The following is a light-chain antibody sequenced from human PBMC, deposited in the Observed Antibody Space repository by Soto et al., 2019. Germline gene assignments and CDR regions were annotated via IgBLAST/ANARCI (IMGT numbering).Light chain of an antibody. J-gene: IGLJ3*02. V-gene: IGLV2-11*01. CDR1: SSDVGGYNY. CDR2: DVT. CDR3: CSYAGSYSWV. Sequence: HSALTQPRSVSGSPGQSVTISCTGTSSDVGGYNYVSWYQQHPGRAPKLMIYDVTKRPSGVPDRLSGSKSGSTASLTISGLQAEDEADYYCCSYAGSYSWVFGGGTKVTVL.